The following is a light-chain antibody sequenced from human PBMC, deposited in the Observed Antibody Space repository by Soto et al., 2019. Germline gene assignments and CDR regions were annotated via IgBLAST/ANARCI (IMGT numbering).Light chain of an antibody. J-gene: IGLJ1*01. CDR3: GSITRSSTSV. V-gene: IGLV2-14*01. CDR2: EVS. CDR1: SSDIGVYNY. Sequence: QSVLTQPASVSGSPGQSITISCTGTSSDIGVYNYVSWYQQHPGKAPKLVICEVSNRPSGVSSRFSGSKSGNTASLTISGLRAEDEADYYCGSITRSSTSVFGTGTKLTVL.